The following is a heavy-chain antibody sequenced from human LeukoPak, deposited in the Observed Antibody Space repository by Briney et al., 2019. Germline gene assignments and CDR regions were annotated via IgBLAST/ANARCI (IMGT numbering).Heavy chain of an antibody. D-gene: IGHD4-17*01. J-gene: IGHJ6*02. CDR2: IWPSDSTA. CDR3: ATHSVTTGYFGMDV. CDR1: GYSFTSYW. Sequence: GESLKISCKGSGYSFTSYWISWVRQMPGKGLEWMGIIWPSDSTAIYSPSLQGQISVSVDKSINTAYLQWSGLKASDTAIYYCATHSVTTGYFGMDVWGQGTSIIVSS. V-gene: IGHV5-51*01.